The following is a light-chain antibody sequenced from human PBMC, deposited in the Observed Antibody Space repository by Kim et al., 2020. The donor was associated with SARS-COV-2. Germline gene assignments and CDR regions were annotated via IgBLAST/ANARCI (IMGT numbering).Light chain of an antibody. V-gene: IGKV3-20*01. CDR1: QNIGKY. Sequence: EIVLTQSPDTLSLSPGEGDTLSCRASQNIGKYLAWYQQKPGQAPRLLFYGASTRATGIPDRFSGSGSGTDFTLTIGSLEPEDFAVYYCLQYDSSPTFGQGTRLEIK. J-gene: IGKJ5*01. CDR2: GAS. CDR3: LQYDSSPT.